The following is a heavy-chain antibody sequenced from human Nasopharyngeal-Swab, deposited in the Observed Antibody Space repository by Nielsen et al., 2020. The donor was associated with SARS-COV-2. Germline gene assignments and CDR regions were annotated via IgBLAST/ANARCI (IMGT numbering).Heavy chain of an antibody. CDR3: ARDAIAVAGTLNWFDP. V-gene: IGHV3-33*01. Sequence: WIRQPPGKGLEWVAVIWYDGSNKYYADSVKGRFTISRDNSKNTLYLQMNSLRAEDTAVYYCARDAIAVAGTLNWFDPWGQGTLVTVSS. CDR2: IWYDGSNK. J-gene: IGHJ5*02. D-gene: IGHD6-19*01.